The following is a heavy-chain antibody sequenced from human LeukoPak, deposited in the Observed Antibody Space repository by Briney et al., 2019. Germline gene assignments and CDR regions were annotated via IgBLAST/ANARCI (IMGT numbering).Heavy chain of an antibody. J-gene: IGHJ4*02. CDR3: AREYYGIFEF. Sequence: SETLSLTCTVSGDSITSSSYYWAWIRQPPGKGLEWIGSVFQSVATYYNPSLQSRVTMSIDTSKNQCSLKLSSVTAADTAVYYCAREYYGIFEFWGQGTLVPVSP. V-gene: IGHV4-39*01. CDR2: VFQSVAT. CDR1: GDSITSSSYY. D-gene: IGHD3-10*01.